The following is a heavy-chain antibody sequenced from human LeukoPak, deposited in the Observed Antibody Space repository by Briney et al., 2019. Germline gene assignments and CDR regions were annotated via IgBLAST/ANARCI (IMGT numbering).Heavy chain of an antibody. CDR1: GLPVIGNL. J-gene: IGHJ4*02. CDR2: IYSGGAT. Sequence: GGSLSLSGEASGLPVIGNLMTWVCQSPGRGREWFSSIYSGGATYYADSVKGRFTISRDHSNNSVSLQMTNLRVEDTAIYYCARGAYRISWPGIDYWGQGTLVTVSS. V-gene: IGHV3-53*01. CDR3: ARGAYRISWPGIDY. D-gene: IGHD3-16*02.